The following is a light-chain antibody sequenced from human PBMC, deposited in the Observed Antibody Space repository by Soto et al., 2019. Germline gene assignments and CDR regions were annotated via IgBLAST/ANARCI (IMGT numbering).Light chain of an antibody. J-gene: IGKJ2*01. V-gene: IGKV3-15*01. Sequence: EIVMSQSPSTLSVSPGERATLSCRASQSIRNNLAWYQQKPGQAPRLLIYAASTRPAGVPARFSGTGSGTEFTLTITSLQSEDFAVYYCQQYDTYMYAFGQGTKLEIK. CDR2: AAS. CDR3: QQYDTYMYA. CDR1: QSIRNN.